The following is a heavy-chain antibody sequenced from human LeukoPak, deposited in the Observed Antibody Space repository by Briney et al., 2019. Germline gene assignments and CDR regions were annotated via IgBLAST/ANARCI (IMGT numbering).Heavy chain of an antibody. V-gene: IGHV3-30-3*01. CDR3: ARDRRSSGWYPHYYYYYGMDV. J-gene: IGHJ6*02. Sequence: GRSLRLSCAASGFTFSSYAMHWVRQAPGKGLEWVAVISYDGSNKYYADSVKGRFTISRDNSKNTLYLQMNSLRAEDTAVYYCARDRRSSGWYPHYYYYYGMDVWGQGTTVTVSS. D-gene: IGHD6-19*01. CDR1: GFTFSSYA. CDR2: ISYDGSNK.